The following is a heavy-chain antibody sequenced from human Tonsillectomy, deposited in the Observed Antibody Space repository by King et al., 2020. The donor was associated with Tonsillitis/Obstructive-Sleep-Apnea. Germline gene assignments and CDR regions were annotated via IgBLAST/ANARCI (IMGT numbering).Heavy chain of an antibody. CDR3: ARYSSSPRHYYYYMDV. J-gene: IGHJ6*03. D-gene: IGHD6-6*01. Sequence: VQLVESGGGLVKPGGSLRLSCAASEFTFSDYSMNWVRQAPGKGLEWVSSISRSTSYTYYADSVKGRFTISRDNAKNSLYLQMNSLRAEDTAVYYCARYSSSPRHYYYYMDVWGKGTTVTVSS. V-gene: IGHV3-21*01. CDR1: EFTFSDYS. CDR2: ISRSTSYT.